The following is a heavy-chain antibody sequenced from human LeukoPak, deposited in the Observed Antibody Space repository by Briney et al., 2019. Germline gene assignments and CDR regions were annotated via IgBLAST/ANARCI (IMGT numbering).Heavy chain of an antibody. CDR2: ISSSSSYI. J-gene: IGHJ4*02. D-gene: IGHD1-20*01. V-gene: IGHV3-21*01. CDR3: ARDASYKWNYYDY. CDR1: GFTFSSYS. Sequence: GGSLRLSCAASGFTFSSYSMNWVRQAPGKGLEWVSSISSSSSYIYYADSVKGRFTISRDNAKNSLYLQMNSLRAEDTAVYYCARDASYKWNYYDYWGQGTLVTVSS.